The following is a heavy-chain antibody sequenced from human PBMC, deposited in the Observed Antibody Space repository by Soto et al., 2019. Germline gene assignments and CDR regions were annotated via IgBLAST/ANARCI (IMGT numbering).Heavy chain of an antibody. CDR1: GFTFSSYA. D-gene: IGHD5-18*01. Sequence: GGSLRLSCAASGFTFSSYAMSWVRQAPGKGLEWVSYIDSSSSNKHYADSVKGRFTISRDNAKNALYLQMSSLRDEDTAVYYCARVDDSAMALNFDYWGQGPLVTVS. J-gene: IGHJ4*02. CDR2: IDSSSSNK. V-gene: IGHV3-48*02. CDR3: ARVDDSAMALNFDY.